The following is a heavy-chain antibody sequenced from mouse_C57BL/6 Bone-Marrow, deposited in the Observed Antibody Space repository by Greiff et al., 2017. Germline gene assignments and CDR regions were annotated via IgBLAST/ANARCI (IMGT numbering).Heavy chain of an antibody. J-gene: IGHJ2*01. CDR3: ARGYYDPYYFDY. CDR2: IDPSDSYT. V-gene: IGHV1-50*01. Sequence: VQLQQSGAELVKPGASVKLSCKASGYTFTSYWMQWVKQRPGQGLEWIGEIDPSDSYTNYNQKFKGKATLTVDTSSSTAYMQLSSLTSEDSAVYYCARGYYDPYYFDYWGQGTTLTVSS. D-gene: IGHD2-4*01. CDR1: GYTFTSYW.